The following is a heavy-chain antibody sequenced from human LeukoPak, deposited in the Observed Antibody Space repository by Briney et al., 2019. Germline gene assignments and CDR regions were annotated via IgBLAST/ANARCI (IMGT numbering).Heavy chain of an antibody. CDR3: AKDLRRTVVPAANDY. Sequence: PGRSLRLSCAASGFTFDDYAMHWVRQAPGKGLEWVSGISWNSGSIGYADSVKGRFTISRDNSKNTLYLQMNSLRAEDTAVYYCAKDLRRTVVPAANDYWGQGTLVTVSS. CDR1: GFTFDDYA. CDR2: ISWNSGSI. V-gene: IGHV3-9*01. D-gene: IGHD2-2*01. J-gene: IGHJ4*02.